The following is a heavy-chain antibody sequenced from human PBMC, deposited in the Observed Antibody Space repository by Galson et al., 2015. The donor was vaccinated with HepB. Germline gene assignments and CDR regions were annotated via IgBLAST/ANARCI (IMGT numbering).Heavy chain of an antibody. CDR2: FDPEDGET. V-gene: IGHV1-24*01. Sequence: SVKVSCKVSGYTLTELSMHWVRQAPGKGLEWMGGFDPEDGETIYAQKFQGRVTMTEDTSTDTAYMELSSLRSEDTAVYYCALKEDSSGRLRAFDIWGQGTMVTVSS. CDR1: GYTLTELS. CDR3: ALKEDSSGRLRAFDI. J-gene: IGHJ3*02. D-gene: IGHD3-22*01.